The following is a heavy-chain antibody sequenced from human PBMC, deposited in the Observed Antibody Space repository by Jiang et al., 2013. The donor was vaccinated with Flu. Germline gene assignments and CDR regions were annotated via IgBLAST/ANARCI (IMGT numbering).Heavy chain of an antibody. CDR1: GGSVNSGSNH. CDR3: ARDLSHHPRTTD. J-gene: IGHJ4*02. V-gene: IGHV4-61*01. CDR2: IQSIGGT. D-gene: IGHD1-1*01. Sequence: VQLVESGPGLVRPSETLSLTCTVSGGSVNSGSNHWNWIRQPPGKGLEWIGSIQSIGGTTYNPSLKSRLTISVDTFRNQFSLRLNSVTAADTAVYYCARDLSHHPRTTDWGQGTLVTVSA.